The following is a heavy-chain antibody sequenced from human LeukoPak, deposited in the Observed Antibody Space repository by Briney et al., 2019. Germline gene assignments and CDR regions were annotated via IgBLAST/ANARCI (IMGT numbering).Heavy chain of an antibody. D-gene: IGHD1-26*01. CDR2: IRYDGSNK. CDR1: GFTFSSYS. Sequence: PGGSLRLSCAASGFTFSSYSMNWVRQAPGKGLEWVVFIRYDGSNKYYADSVKGRFTISRDNSKNTLYLKMNSLRAEDTAVYYCAKGGGWEVQYYYYYMDVWGKGTTVTISS. CDR3: AKGGGWEVQYYYYYMDV. J-gene: IGHJ6*03. V-gene: IGHV3-30*02.